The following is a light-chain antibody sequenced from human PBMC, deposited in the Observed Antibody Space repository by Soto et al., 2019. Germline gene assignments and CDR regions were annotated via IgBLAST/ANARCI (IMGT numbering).Light chain of an antibody. Sequence: DIQMTQSPSTRFEFVGARVTIPCRAGQNIETWLAWYQRKPGKAPKLMIYKASSLEGGVPSRFSGSGSGTEFTLTISSLQSDDFATYYCQQYINRWTFGEGTEVEIK. CDR3: QQYINRWT. CDR1: QNIETW. CDR2: KAS. V-gene: IGKV1-5*03. J-gene: IGKJ1*01.